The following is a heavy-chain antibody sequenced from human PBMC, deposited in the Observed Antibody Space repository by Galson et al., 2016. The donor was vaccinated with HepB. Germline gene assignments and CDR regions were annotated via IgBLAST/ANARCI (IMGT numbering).Heavy chain of an antibody. CDR2: FYSSGKT. D-gene: IGHD3-22*01. CDR1: GFTVSSNN. J-gene: IGHJ4*02. Sequence: SLRLSCAASGFTVSSNNMDWVRQAPGKGLEWVSVFYSSGKTAHADSVEGRFTVSRDTSKNMLYLQMNSLRAEDTAVYCCVAVGYDSRGYYETDYWGQGTLVTVSS. V-gene: IGHV3-53*01. CDR3: VAVGYDSRGYYETDY.